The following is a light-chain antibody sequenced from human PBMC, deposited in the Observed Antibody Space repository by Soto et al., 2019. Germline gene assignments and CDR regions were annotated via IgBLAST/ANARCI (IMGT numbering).Light chain of an antibody. J-gene: IGLJ1*01. CDR2: SNN. CDR1: SSNIGSNT. CDR3: AAWDDSLNGYV. V-gene: IGLV1-44*01. Sequence: QTVVTQPPSASGTPGQRVIISCSGSSSNIGSNTVNWYQQLPGTAPKLLIYSNNQRPSGVPDRFSGSKSGTSASLAISGLQSEDEADYYCAAWDDSLNGYVFGTGTQLTVL.